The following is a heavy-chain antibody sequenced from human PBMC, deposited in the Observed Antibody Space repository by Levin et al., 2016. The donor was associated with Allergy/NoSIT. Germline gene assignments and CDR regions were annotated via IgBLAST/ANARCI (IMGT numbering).Heavy chain of an antibody. V-gene: IGHV3-21*01. Sequence: VRQAPGKGLEWVSSISSSSSYIYYADSVKGRFTISRDNAKNSLYLQMNSLRAEDTAVYYCARESEWELLSDYWGQGTLVTVSS. J-gene: IGHJ4*02. D-gene: IGHD1-26*01. CDR3: ARESEWELLSDY. CDR2: ISSSSSYI.